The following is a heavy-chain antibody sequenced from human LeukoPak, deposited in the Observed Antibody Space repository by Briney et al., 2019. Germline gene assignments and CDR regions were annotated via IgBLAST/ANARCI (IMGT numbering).Heavy chain of an antibody. CDR3: AKDTGIAAAGTSNY. CDR2: ISGSGGST. V-gene: IGHV3-23*01. Sequence: GGSLRLSCAASGFTVSSNYMSWVRQAPGKGLEWVSAISGSGGSTYYADSVKGRFTISRDNSKNTLYLQMNSLRAEDTAVYYCAKDTGIAAAGTSNYWGQGTLVTVSS. D-gene: IGHD6-13*01. CDR1: GFTVSSNY. J-gene: IGHJ4*02.